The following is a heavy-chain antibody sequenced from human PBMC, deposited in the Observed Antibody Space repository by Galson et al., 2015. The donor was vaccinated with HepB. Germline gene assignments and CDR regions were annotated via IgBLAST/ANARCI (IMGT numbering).Heavy chain of an antibody. J-gene: IGHJ4*02. CDR3: GRDIASHSGSSRCDY. D-gene: IGHD2-21*01. V-gene: IGHV3-9*01. CDR2: INWNGDFI. Sequence: SLRLSCAASGFTFDDHAMHWVRQVPGKGLEWVSSINWNGDFIAYADSVKGRFTISRDNAKKSLYLQMNSLRGEDTALYYCGRDIASHSGSSRCDYWGQGTLVTVSS. CDR1: GFTFDDHA.